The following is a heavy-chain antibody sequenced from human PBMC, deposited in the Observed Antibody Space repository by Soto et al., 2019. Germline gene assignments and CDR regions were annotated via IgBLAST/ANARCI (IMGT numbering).Heavy chain of an antibody. CDR2: IDYSGST. D-gene: IGHD6-13*01. CDR1: GGSISSSSYY. CDR3: ARHSGSSQGRVGRIAAAGTLDY. Sequence: QLQLQESGPGLVKPSETLSLTCTVSGGSISSSSYYWGWIRQPPVKGLEWIGSIDYSGSTYYNPSLKSRVTISVDTSKDQFSLQLSYVTGADTAVYYCARHSGSSQGRVGRIAAAGTLDYWGQGTLVTVSS. J-gene: IGHJ4*02. V-gene: IGHV4-39*01.